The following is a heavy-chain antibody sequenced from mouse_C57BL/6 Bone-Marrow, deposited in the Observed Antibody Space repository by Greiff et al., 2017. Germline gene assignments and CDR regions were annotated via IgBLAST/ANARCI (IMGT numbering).Heavy chain of an antibody. Sequence: QVQLKQSGAELARPGASVKLSCKASGYTFTSYGISWVKQRTGQGLEWIGEIYPRSGNTYYTEKFKGKATLTADKSSSTAYMELRSLTSEDSAVYFCARPFITTVVARFDYWGQGTTLTVSS. CDR2: IYPRSGNT. J-gene: IGHJ2*01. CDR3: ARPFITTVVARFDY. CDR1: GYTFTSYG. V-gene: IGHV1-81*01. D-gene: IGHD1-1*01.